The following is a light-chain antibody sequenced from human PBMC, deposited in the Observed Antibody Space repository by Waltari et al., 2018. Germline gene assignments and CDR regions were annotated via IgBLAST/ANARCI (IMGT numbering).Light chain of an antibody. V-gene: IGKV3-20*01. J-gene: IGKJ1*01. CDR2: GAS. CDR1: QSVSRA. Sequence: EILLTQSPGTMSLSEGEIATVSCSASQSVSRALAWYQQKPGQAPRLLIYGASTRATGIPDRFSGSGSGTDFSLTISSLEPDDFAVYYCQHYLTLPGQFGQGTTVAI. CDR3: QHYLTLPGQ.